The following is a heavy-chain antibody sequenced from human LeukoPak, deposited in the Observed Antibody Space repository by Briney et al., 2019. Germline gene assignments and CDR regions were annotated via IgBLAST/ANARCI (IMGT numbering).Heavy chain of an antibody. V-gene: IGHV3-53*01. CDR2: IYSCGST. CDR3: ARARYDYCEYVGAFDI. D-gene: IGHD4-17*01. Sequence: GGSLRLSPAPSLLTACAHYMSSVRQAPGTGVGGGSVIYSCGSTFYRDAVQGRFTISRDNSKNPLYLQVNRLRAQDTAVYYCARARYDYCEYVGAFDIWGQGTMVSVSS. J-gene: IGHJ3*02. CDR1: LLTACAHY.